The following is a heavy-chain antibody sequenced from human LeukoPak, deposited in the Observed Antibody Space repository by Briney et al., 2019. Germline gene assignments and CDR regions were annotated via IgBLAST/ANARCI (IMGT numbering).Heavy chain of an antibody. Sequence: TLSLTCAVSGGSISSGGYSWSWIRPPPGKGLEWIGYIYHSGSTYYNPSLKSRVTISVDRSKNQFSLKLSSVTAADTAVYYCARSITISKPLEYYFDYWGQGTLVTVSS. V-gene: IGHV4-30-2*01. CDR1: GGSISSGGYS. J-gene: IGHJ4*02. CDR3: ARSITISKPLEYYFDY. CDR2: IYHSGST. D-gene: IGHD3-9*01.